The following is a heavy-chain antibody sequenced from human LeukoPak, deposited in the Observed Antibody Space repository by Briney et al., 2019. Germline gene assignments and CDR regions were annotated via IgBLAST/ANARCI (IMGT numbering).Heavy chain of an antibody. CDR1: GFTFSLYA. Sequence: PGGSLRLSCAASGFTFSLYAMHWVRQAPGKGLEWVAFTRFDGSNKYYADSVKGRFTISRDNSKNTLYLQMNSLRAEDTAVYFCAKSTIVGATVDAFDFWGQGTWSPSLQ. V-gene: IGHV3-30*02. CDR3: AKSTIVGATVDAFDF. J-gene: IGHJ3*01. D-gene: IGHD1-26*01. CDR2: TRFDGSNK.